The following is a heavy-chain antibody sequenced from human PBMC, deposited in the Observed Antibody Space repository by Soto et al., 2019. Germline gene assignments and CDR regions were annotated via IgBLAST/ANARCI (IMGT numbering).Heavy chain of an antibody. CDR3: ARRSGTTFY. V-gene: IGHV4-4*02. D-gene: IGHD1-1*01. CDR1: SGSISSLNW. J-gene: IGHJ4*02. CDR2: IFHSGST. Sequence: QIQLQESGPGLVKPSGTLSLTCAVSSGSISSLNWWSWVRQPPGKGLEWIGEIFHSGSTNYHPSLKSRIDMSADKSKNQFTLKVFSVTAAYSALYSCARRSGTTFYWGRGTLVIVSS.